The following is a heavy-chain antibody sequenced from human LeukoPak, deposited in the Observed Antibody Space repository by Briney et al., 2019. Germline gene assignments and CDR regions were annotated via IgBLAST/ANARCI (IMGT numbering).Heavy chain of an antibody. Sequence: SSETLSLTCAVSGGPFSGYYWSWIRQPPGKGLEWIGEINHSGTTNYNPSLKSRVTISVDTSKNQFSLKLSSVTAADTAVYYCASSRSSGWTRYWGQGTLVTVSS. J-gene: IGHJ4*02. V-gene: IGHV4-34*01. D-gene: IGHD6-19*01. CDR1: GGPFSGYY. CDR2: INHSGTT. CDR3: ASSRSSGWTRY.